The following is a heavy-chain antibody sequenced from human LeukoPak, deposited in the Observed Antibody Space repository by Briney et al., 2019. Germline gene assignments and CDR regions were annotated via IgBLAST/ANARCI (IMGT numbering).Heavy chain of an antibody. J-gene: IGHJ4*02. CDR1: GFTFSSYS. V-gene: IGHV3-21*01. CDR2: ISSSSSYI. CDR3: ARGRPVGASTVEDY. Sequence: GGSLRLSCAASGFTFSSYSMNWVRQAPGKGLEWVSSISSSSSYIYYADSVKGRFTISRDNAKNSLYLQMNSLRAEDTAVYYCARGRPVGASTVEDYWGQGTLVTVSS. D-gene: IGHD1-26*01.